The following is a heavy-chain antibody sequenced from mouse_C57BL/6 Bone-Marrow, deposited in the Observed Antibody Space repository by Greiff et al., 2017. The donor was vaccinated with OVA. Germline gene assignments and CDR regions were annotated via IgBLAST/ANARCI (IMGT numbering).Heavy chain of an antibody. CDR1: GYTFTVYE. D-gene: IGHD2-5*01. J-gene: IGHJ4*01. V-gene: IGHV1-15*01. Sequence: QVHVKQSGAELVRPGASVTLSCKASGYTFTVYEMHWVKQTPVHGLEWIGAIDPETVGTAYNQKFKGKAILTADKSSSTAYMELRSLTSEDSAVYYCTRGYSNYYAMDYWGRGTSVTVTS. CDR2: IDPETVGT. CDR3: TRGYSNYYAMDY.